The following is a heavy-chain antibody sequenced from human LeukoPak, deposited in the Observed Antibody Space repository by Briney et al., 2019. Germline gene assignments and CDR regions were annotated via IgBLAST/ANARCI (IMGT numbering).Heavy chain of an antibody. CDR1: GDSVSSNSVT. V-gene: IGHV6-1*01. CDR2: TYYRSKWYN. CDR3: ARGLAYCGGDCPSYFDY. J-gene: IGHJ4*02. Sequence: SQTLSLTCAISGDSVSSNSVTWNWIRQSPSRGLEWLGRTYYRSKWYNDYAVSVKSRITINPDTSKNQFSLQLNSVTPEDTAVYYCARGLAYCGGDCPSYFDYWGQGTLVTVSS. D-gene: IGHD2-21*02.